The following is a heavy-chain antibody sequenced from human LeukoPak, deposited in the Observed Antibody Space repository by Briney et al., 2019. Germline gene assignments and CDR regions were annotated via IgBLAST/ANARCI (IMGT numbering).Heavy chain of an antibody. V-gene: IGHV3-23*01. J-gene: IGHJ4*02. CDR2: IGGNGAST. CDR3: ASQGGYFDY. Sequence: GGSLRLSCAASGFPFSTYAMSWLRQAPGKGVEWVSNIGGNGASTSYADSVKGRFIISRDNSKNTVYLQMNSLRPADTAVYFCASQGGYFDYWGQGPLVTVSS. D-gene: IGHD1-26*01. CDR1: GFPFSTYA.